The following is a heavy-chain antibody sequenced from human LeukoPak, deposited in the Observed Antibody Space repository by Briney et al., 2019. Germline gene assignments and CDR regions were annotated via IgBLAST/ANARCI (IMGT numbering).Heavy chain of an antibody. CDR3: ASSTGSGSYYPLFDY. J-gene: IGHJ4*02. D-gene: IGHD3-10*01. Sequence: SQTLSLTXTVSGGSIRSGSYSWNWIRQPAGKGLDWIGRIYTSGSTNYNPSLKSRVTMSVDTSKNQFSMKLSSVTAADTAVYYCASSTGSGSYYPLFDYWGQGTLVTVSS. CDR2: IYTSGST. CDR1: GGSIRSGSYS. V-gene: IGHV4-61*02.